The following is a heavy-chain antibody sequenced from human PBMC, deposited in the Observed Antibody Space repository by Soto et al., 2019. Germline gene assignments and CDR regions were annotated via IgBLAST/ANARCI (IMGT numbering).Heavy chain of an antibody. V-gene: IGHV4-34*01. Sequence: SETLSLTCAVYGGSFSGYYWSWIRQPPEKGLEWIGEFYHSGSTNYNPSLKSRVTISVDTSKNQFSLKLSSVTAADTAVYYCARGFSGQTYYDFWSGYYTGPLFDYWGQGTLVTVSS. CDR2: FYHSGST. J-gene: IGHJ4*02. CDR3: ARGFSGQTYYDFWSGYYTGPLFDY. D-gene: IGHD3-3*01. CDR1: GGSFSGYY.